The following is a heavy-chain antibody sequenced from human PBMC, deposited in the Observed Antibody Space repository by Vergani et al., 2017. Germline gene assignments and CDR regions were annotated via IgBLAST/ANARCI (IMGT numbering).Heavy chain of an antibody. CDR1: GFTFSDYY. J-gene: IGHJ6*02. D-gene: IGHD3-10*01. CDR2: ISSSSSYT. Sequence: QVQLVESGGGLVKPGGSLRLSCAASGFTFSDYYMSWIRQAPGKGLEWVSYISSSSSYTNYADSVKGRFTISRDNAKNSLYLQMNSLRAEDTAVYYCARDVLLWFGEFEYYGMDVWGQGTTVTVSS. CDR3: ARDVLLWFGEFEYYGMDV. V-gene: IGHV3-11*05.